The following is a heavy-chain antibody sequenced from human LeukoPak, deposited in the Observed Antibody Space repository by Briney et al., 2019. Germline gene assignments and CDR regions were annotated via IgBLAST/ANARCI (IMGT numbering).Heavy chain of an antibody. D-gene: IGHD5-12*01. Sequence: GASVKVSCKASGYTFTSYAMHWVRQAPGQRLEWMGWINAGNGNTKYSQEFQGRVTITRDTSAITAYMELSSLRSEDMAVYYCARGRGVATINNYYYYMDVWGKGTTVTVSS. J-gene: IGHJ6*03. CDR3: ARGRGVATINNYYYYMDV. CDR1: GYTFTSYA. V-gene: IGHV1-3*03. CDR2: INAGNGNT.